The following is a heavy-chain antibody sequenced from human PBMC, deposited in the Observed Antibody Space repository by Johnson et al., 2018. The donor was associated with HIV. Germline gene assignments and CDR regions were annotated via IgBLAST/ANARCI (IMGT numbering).Heavy chain of an antibody. Sequence: VQLVESGGGVVQPGRPLRLSCVASGFIFSDYAMHWVRQAPSKGLEWVSVINSDGSSTNSADSVKGRFTISRDNSKNTLYLQMDSLRAEDTAVYYCASVNSGAFNFWGQGTMVTVSS. J-gene: IGHJ3*01. CDR1: GFIFSDYA. D-gene: IGHD3-10*01. CDR3: ASVNSGAFNF. CDR2: INSDGSST. V-gene: IGHV3-NL1*01.